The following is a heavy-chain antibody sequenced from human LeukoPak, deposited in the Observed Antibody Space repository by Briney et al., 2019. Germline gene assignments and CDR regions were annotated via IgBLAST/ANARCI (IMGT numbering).Heavy chain of an antibody. CDR1: GYSISSGYY. CDR2: IYHSGST. J-gene: IGHJ4*02. V-gene: IGHV4-38-2*02. CDR3: ARGLGSSSSSEADY. D-gene: IGHD6-6*01. Sequence: SETLSLTCTVSGYSISSGYYWGWIRQPPGKGLEWIGSIYHSGSTYYNPSLKSRVTISVDTSKNQFSLELSSVTAADTAVYYCARGLGSSSSSEADYWGQGTLVTVSS.